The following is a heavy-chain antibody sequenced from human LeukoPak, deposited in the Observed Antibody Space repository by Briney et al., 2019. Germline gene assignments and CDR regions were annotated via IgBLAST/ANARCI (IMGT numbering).Heavy chain of an antibody. Sequence: GGSLRLSCAASGFTFSNYDMHWVRQVRGKGLEWVSAIGTAGDTYYPGSVKGRFTISRENAKNSLYLQMNSLRAEDTAVYYCAREYSSSPGHAFDIWGQGTMVTVSS. CDR3: AREYSSSPGHAFDI. CDR1: GFTFSNYD. J-gene: IGHJ3*02. CDR2: IGTAGDT. D-gene: IGHD6-6*01. V-gene: IGHV3-13*01.